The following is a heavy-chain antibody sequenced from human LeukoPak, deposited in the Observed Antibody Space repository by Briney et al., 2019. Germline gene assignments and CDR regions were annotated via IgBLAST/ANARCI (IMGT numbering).Heavy chain of an antibody. D-gene: IGHD3-3*01. J-gene: IGHJ3*01. CDR2: IYYSGCT. Sequence: SETLSLTCTVPGGSISSYYWSWIRQPPGKGLAWIGYIYYSGCTNYNPSLKSQVTISVDTSKNQSSLKLSSATAADTAVYYCARAGFGTIFGVVIYAFDLWGQGTMVTVSS. V-gene: IGHV4-59*01. CDR3: ARAGFGTIFGVVIYAFDL. CDR1: GGSISSYY.